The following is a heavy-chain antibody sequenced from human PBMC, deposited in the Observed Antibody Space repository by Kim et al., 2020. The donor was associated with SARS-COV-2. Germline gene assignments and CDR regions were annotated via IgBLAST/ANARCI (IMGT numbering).Heavy chain of an antibody. J-gene: IGHJ6*02. V-gene: IGHV3-23*01. Sequence: GGSLRLSCAASGFTFSDYAMNWVRLAPGKGLEWVSTIGAAGTTTYYADSVSGRFTISRDNSKNTVYLQMDNLRAEDTAFYCCAKRGGDQNYLGMDVWGQGTAVTVSS. CDR3: AKRGGDQNYLGMDV. D-gene: IGHD2-21*02. CDR1: GFTFSDYA. CDR2: IGAAGTTT.